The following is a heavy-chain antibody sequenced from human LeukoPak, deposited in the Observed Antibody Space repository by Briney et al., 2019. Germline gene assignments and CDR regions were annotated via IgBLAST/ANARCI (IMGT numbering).Heavy chain of an antibody. D-gene: IGHD4-23*01. V-gene: IGHV3-30*04. CDR3: ARLRWELLGIDY. J-gene: IGHJ4*02. CDR2: ISYDGSKR. Sequence: GRSLRLSCAASGFSFSSDAMHWARQAPGKGLEWVAAISYDGSKRYYADSVKGRLTISRDNSKNMMFLQMDSLRVGDTAIYYCARLRWELLGIDYWGQGTLVTVSS. CDR1: GFSFSSDA.